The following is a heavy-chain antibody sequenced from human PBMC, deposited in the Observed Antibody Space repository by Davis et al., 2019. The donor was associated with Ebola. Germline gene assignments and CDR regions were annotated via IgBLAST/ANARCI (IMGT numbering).Heavy chain of an antibody. CDR3: ARGKDIVVVPAADNWFDP. Sequence: ASVKVSCKASGYTFTSYYMHWVRQAPGQGLEWMGIINPSGGSTSYAQKFQGWVTMTRDTSISTAYMELSRLRSDDTAVYYCARGKDIVVVPAADNWFDPWGQGTLVTVSS. V-gene: IGHV1-46*01. D-gene: IGHD2-2*01. CDR2: INPSGGST. J-gene: IGHJ5*02. CDR1: GYTFTSYY.